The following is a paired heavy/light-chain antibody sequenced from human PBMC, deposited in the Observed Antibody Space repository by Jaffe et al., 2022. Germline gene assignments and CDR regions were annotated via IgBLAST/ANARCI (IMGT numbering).Heavy chain of an antibody. CDR1: GGTFSSYA. CDR3: ARVGDPHRYYYGSGTYYYYYYMDV. CDR2: IIPIFGTA. J-gene: IGHJ6*03. V-gene: IGHV1-69*01. Sequence: QVQLVQSGAEVKKPGSSVKVSCKASGGTFSSYAISWVRQAPGQGLEWMGGIIPIFGTANYAQKFQGRVTITADESTSTAYMELSSLRSEDTAVYYCARVGDPHRYYYGSGTYYYYYYMDVWGKGTTVTVSS. D-gene: IGHD3-10*01.
Light chain of an antibody. CDR2: GAS. CDR3: QQYNNWPPAMYT. CDR1: QSVSSN. V-gene: IGKV3-15*01. Sequence: EIVMTQSPATLSVSPGERATLSCRASQSVSSNLAWYQQKPGQAPRLLIYGASTRATGIPARFSGSGSGTEFTLTISSLQSEDFAVYYCQQYNNWPPAMYTFGQGTKLEIK. J-gene: IGKJ2*01.